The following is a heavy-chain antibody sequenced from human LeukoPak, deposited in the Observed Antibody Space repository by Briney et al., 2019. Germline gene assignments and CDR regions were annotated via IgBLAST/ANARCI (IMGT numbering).Heavy chain of an antibody. CDR2: IHYDGSNN. V-gene: IGHV3-30*02. CDR1: SFSFSRYA. J-gene: IGHJ4*02. Sequence: GGSLRLSCAASSFSFSRYAMHWVRQAPGKGLEWVAFIHYDGSNNYYADSVKGRFTISRDNSKNTLYLQMNTLRADDTAVYYCAKDHGSSDWYYFDYWGQGTLVTVSS. CDR3: AKDHGSSDWYYFDY. D-gene: IGHD6-13*01.